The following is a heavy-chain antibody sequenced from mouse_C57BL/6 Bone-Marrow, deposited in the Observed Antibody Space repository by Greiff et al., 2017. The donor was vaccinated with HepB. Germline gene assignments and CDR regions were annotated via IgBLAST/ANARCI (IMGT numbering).Heavy chain of an antibody. D-gene: IGHD1-1*01. Sequence: QVQLQQPGAELVKPGASVKMSCKASGYTFTSYWITWVKQRPGQGLEWIGDIYPGSGSTNYNGKFKSKATLTVDTSSSTAYMQLISLTSEDSAVYYCARSGTTVVDYWGQGTTLTVSA. V-gene: IGHV1-55*01. CDR1: GYTFTSYW. CDR3: ARSGTTVVDY. J-gene: IGHJ2*01. CDR2: IYPGSGST.